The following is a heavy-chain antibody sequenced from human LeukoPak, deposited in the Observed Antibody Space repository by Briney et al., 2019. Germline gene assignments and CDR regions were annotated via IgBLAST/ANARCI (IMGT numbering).Heavy chain of an antibody. CDR3: ARDLEEVVTAIGGDY. CDR2: ISSSGSTI. CDR1: GFTFSDYY. D-gene: IGHD2-21*02. Sequence: GGSLRLSCAASGFTFSDYYMSWIRPAPGKGLEWVSYISSSGSTIYYADSVKGRFTISRDNAKNSLYLQMNSLRAEDTAVYYCARDLEEVVTAIGGDYWGQGTLVTVSS. V-gene: IGHV3-11*01. J-gene: IGHJ4*02.